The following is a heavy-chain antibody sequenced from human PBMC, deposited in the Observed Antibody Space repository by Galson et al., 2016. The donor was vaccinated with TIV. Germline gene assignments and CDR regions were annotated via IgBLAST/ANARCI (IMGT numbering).Heavy chain of an antibody. Sequence: WIRQAPGQGLEWMGWLNPDSGDTDYAQNFQGRVTMTRDTSIRTAYMELSRLMSVDTAVYYCARRNWGNWLDPWGQGTLVTVSS. D-gene: IGHD3-16*01. CDR3: ARRNWGNWLDP. CDR2: LNPDSGDT. V-gene: IGHV1-2*02. J-gene: IGHJ5*02.